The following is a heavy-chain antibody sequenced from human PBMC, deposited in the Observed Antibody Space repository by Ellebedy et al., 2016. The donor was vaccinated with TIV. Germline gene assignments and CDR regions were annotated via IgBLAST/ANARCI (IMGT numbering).Heavy chain of an antibody. J-gene: IGHJ4*02. CDR2: INHSGST. D-gene: IGHD3-9*01. V-gene: IGHV4-34*01. CDR3: ARVLAYDILTDYYKNY. Sequence: SETLSLTXAVYGGSFSGYYWTWIRQPPGKGLEWIGEINHSGSTNYNPSLKSRVTISVDTSKNQFSLKLRSVTAADTAVYYCARVLAYDILTDYYKNYWGQGTLVTVSS. CDR1: GGSFSGYY.